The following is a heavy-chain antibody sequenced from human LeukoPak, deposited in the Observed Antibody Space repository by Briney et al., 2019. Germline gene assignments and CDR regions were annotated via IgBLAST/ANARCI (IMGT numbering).Heavy chain of an antibody. Sequence: SETLTLTCTVSGGSISSYYWSWIRQPPGKGLEWIGYIYYSGSTNYNPSLKSRVTISVDTSKNQFSLKLSSVTAADTAVYYCARSHYDFWSAFDAFDIWGQGTMVTVSS. CDR1: GGSISSYY. CDR3: ARSHYDFWSAFDAFDI. CDR2: IYYSGST. V-gene: IGHV4-59*01. D-gene: IGHD3-3*01. J-gene: IGHJ3*02.